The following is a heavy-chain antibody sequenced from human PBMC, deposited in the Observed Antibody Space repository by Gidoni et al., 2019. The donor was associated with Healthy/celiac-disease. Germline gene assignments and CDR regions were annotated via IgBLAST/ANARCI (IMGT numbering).Heavy chain of an antibody. Sequence: QVQLQQWGAGLVKPSETLSLTCAVDGGSFGGYDGSWIRQPPGKGLEWIGEINHSGSTNYNPSLKSRVTISVDTSKNQFSLKLSSVTAADTAVYYCARGSWVYCGGDCYPLYFDYWGQGTLVTVSS. D-gene: IGHD2-21*02. CDR3: ARGSWVYCGGDCYPLYFDY. J-gene: IGHJ4*02. CDR2: INHSGST. V-gene: IGHV4-34*01. CDR1: GGSFGGYD.